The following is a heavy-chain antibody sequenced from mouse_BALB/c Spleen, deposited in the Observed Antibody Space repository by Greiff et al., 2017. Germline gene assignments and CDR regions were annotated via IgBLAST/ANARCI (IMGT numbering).Heavy chain of an antibody. CDR3: AKSVITTVVARYFDV. CDR1: GYTFTSYW. V-gene: IGHV1S81*02. D-gene: IGHD1-1*01. Sequence: QVQLKQPGAELVKPGASVKLSCKASGYTFTSYWMHWVKQRPGQGLEWIGEINPSNGRTNYNEKFKSKATLTVDKSSSTAYMQLSSLTSEDSAVYYCAKSVITTVVARYFDVWGAGTTVTVSS. CDR2: INPSNGRT. J-gene: IGHJ1*01.